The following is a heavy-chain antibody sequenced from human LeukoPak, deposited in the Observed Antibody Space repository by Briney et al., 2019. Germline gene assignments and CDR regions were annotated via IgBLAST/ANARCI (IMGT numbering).Heavy chain of an antibody. J-gene: IGHJ6*03. CDR3: ARSRERGYYYYYYMDV. D-gene: IGHD1-26*01. V-gene: IGHV4-34*01. CDR1: VASSIGFS. CDR2: INPSGTT. Sequence: SEPLPPPSAFLVASSIGFSWSWFRRPPGRGLKWFGEINPSGTTNYNPSLKSRVTISVDTSKNQFSLKLSSVTDADTAVYYCARSRERGYYYYYYMDVWGKGTTVTVSS.